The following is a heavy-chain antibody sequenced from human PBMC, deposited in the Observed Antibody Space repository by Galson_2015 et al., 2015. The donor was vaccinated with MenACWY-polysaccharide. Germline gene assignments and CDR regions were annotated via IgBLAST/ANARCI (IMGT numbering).Heavy chain of an antibody. V-gene: IGHV3-15*01. J-gene: IGHJ6*02. Sequence: SLRLSCAASGFTFSNAWMNWVRQAPGKGLEWIGRVRSKTDGGTTDYAAPAKGRFTISRDDSTNTLYLQMNSLETEDTAMYYCTTGAGSYCDRTTCYGMDVWGQGTTVTVSS. CDR3: TTGAGSYCDRTTCYGMDV. CDR2: VRSKTDGGTT. D-gene: IGHD2-2*01. CDR1: GFTFSNAW.